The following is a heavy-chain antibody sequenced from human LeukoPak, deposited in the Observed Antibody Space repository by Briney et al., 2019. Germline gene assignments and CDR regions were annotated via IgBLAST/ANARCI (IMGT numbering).Heavy chain of an antibody. D-gene: IGHD2-15*01. CDR1: GFTFSSYA. CDR2: ISYDGGFT. Sequence: QPGGSLRLSCAASGFTFSSYAMHWVRQAPGKGLEWLAVISYDGGFTYYADSLRGRFTISRDNSKNTLYLQMTSLGPNDTAFYYCARVPYCSYTNCHPRNWFDPWGQRTLVTVSS. CDR3: ARVPYCSYTNCHPRNWFDP. V-gene: IGHV3-30*04. J-gene: IGHJ5*02.